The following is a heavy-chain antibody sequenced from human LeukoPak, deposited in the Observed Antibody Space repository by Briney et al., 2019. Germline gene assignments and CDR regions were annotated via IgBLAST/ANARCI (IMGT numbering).Heavy chain of an antibody. CDR3: ARDREVDYYYYMDV. CDR1: GGSISSGGYY. D-gene: IGHD1-26*01. Sequence: SGTLSLTCTVSGGSISSGGYYWSWIRQHPGKGLEWIGYIYYSGSTYYNPSLKSRVTISVDTSKNQFSLKLSSVTAADTAVYYCARDREVDYYYYMDVWGKGTTVTVSS. V-gene: IGHV4-31*03. CDR2: IYYSGST. J-gene: IGHJ6*03.